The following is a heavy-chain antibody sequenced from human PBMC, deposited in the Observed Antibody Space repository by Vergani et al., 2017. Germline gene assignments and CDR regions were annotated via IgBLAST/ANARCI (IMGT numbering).Heavy chain of an antibody. J-gene: IGHJ4*02. CDR3: ARGEYGILTGYRY. CDR2: INPSGGHT. D-gene: IGHD3-9*01. CDR1: GYTFSNYY. Sequence: QVQVVQSGAEVKKSGASVKVSCKTSGYTFSNYYMHWVRQAPGQGLEWMGIINPSGGHTNYAQKFQGRVTMTRDTSTSTVYMELSSLSSEDTAIYYCARGEYGILTGYRYWVQGTLVTVSA. V-gene: IGHV1-46*03.